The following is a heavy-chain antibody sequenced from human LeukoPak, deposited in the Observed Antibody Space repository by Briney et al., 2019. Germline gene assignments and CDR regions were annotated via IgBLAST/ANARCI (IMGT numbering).Heavy chain of an antibody. D-gene: IGHD3-3*01. Sequence: GGSLRLSCAASGFTFSSYVMHWLRQAPGKGLEWVAVKSYDGSNEYYADSVKGRFTISRDNSKNTLYLQMNSLRAEDTAVYYCAREDGVVIGWGQGTLVTVSS. V-gene: IGHV3-30*03. CDR1: GFTFSSYV. CDR3: AREDGVVIG. CDR2: KSYDGSNE. J-gene: IGHJ4*02.